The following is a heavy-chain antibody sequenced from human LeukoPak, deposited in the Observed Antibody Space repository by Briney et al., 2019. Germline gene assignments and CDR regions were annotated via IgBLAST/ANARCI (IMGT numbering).Heavy chain of an antibody. Sequence: NPSQTLSLTCNVSGISISDGRYYWAWIRQRPGRGLEWIGYKYYSGSAKYNPSLKSRLTISIDTPENQFSLHLSSVTAADTAMYYCATPYCSSLSCLDFFNVWGQGRMVTVSS. CDR2: KYYSGSA. D-gene: IGHD2-2*01. CDR1: GISISDGRYY. V-gene: IGHV4-31*03. CDR3: ATPYCSSLSCLDFFNV. J-gene: IGHJ3*01.